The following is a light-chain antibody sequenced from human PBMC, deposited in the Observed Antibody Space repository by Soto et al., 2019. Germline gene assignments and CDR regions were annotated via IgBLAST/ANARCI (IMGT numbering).Light chain of an antibody. CDR2: DVS. V-gene: IGLV2-14*03. Sequence: QSVLTQPASVSGSPGQSITISCTGTSSDVGGYNYVSWYQHHPGKAPKLIIYDVSNRPSEVSIRFSGSKSDNTASLTISGLQPEDEADYHCSSYTTSNTRQIVFGTGTRSPS. J-gene: IGLJ1*01. CDR1: SSDVGGYNY. CDR3: SSYTTSNTRQIV.